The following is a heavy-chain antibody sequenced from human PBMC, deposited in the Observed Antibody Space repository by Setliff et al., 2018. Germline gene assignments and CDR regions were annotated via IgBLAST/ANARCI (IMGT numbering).Heavy chain of an antibody. CDR1: GFTFRGFA. Sequence: GESLKISCAASGFTFRGFAMHWVRQAPGKGLEWVAFIRHDESDIYYTNSVKGRFTVSRDNSKNTLYLQMNVLRPEDTALYYCVRDSSADYYDNDYFKYWGQGALVTVSS. D-gene: IGHD2-21*02. V-gene: IGHV3-30*02. CDR3: VRDSSADYYDNDYFKY. CDR2: IRHDESDI. J-gene: IGHJ1*01.